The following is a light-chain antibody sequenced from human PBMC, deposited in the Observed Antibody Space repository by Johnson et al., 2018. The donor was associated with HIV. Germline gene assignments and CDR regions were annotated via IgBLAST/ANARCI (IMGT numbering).Light chain of an antibody. CDR1: SSNIGNNY. CDR3: GTWDSSLSAA. J-gene: IGLJ1*01. Sequence: QSVLTQPPSVSAAPRQKVTISCSGSSSNIGNNYVSWYQQLQGTAPKLLIYDNNKRPSGIPDRFSGSKSGTSTTLGITGLQTGDEADYYCGTWDSSLSAAFGTGTKVTVL. CDR2: DNN. V-gene: IGLV1-51*01.